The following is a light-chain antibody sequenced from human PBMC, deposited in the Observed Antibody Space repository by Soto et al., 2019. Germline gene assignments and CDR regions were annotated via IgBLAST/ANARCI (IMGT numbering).Light chain of an antibody. V-gene: IGLV1-44*01. CDR2: LNN. Sequence: QSVLTQPPSASGTPGQRVTISCSGSSSNIGSETVNWYQHLPGTAPKLLIYLNNQRPSGVPDRFSGSKSDTSASLAISGLQSEDEADYYCATWDDSLKRVVFAGGTKVTVL. J-gene: IGLJ2*01. CDR1: SSNIGSET. CDR3: ATWDDSLKRVV.